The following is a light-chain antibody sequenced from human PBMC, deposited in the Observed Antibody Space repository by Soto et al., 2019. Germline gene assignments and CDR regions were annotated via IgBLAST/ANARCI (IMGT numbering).Light chain of an antibody. J-gene: IGKJ4*01. Sequence: EIVLTQSPGTLSLSPGERATLSCRASQSVSSSYLAWYQQKPGQAPRLLIDGASSRATGIPDRFSGSGSGTDFPLTLSRLEPEDFAVYYCHQYDSSPLTFGGGTKVEI. CDR1: QSVSSSY. V-gene: IGKV3-20*01. CDR2: GAS. CDR3: HQYDSSPLT.